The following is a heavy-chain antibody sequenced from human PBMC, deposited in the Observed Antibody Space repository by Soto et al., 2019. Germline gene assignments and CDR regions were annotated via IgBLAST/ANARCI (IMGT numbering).Heavy chain of an antibody. D-gene: IGHD2-15*01. J-gene: IGHJ6*02. Sequence: ESGGGLVKPGRSLRLSCTASGFTFGDYAMSWFRQAPGKGLEWVGFIRSKAYGGTTEYAASVKGRFTISRDDSKSIAYLQMNSLKTEDTAVYYCTRDPSGYCSGGSCYSDYYYYGMDVWGQGTTVTVSS. V-gene: IGHV3-49*05. CDR2: IRSKAYGGTT. CDR1: GFTFGDYA. CDR3: TRDPSGYCSGGSCYSDYYYYGMDV.